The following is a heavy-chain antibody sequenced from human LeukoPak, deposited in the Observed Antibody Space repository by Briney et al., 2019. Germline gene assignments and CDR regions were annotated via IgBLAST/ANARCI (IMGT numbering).Heavy chain of an antibody. D-gene: IGHD2-2*01. CDR3: ARDGEYCTSTDCYYPF. J-gene: IGHJ4*02. CDR1: GFTFSTYG. Sequence: GGSLRLSCAGSGFTFSTYGMSWVRQAPGKGLERVSGISTSGSTYYADPVKGRSTISRDNSKNTLYLQMNSLRAEDTAVYYCARDGEYCTSTDCYYPFWGQGTLVTVSS. V-gene: IGHV3-23*01. CDR2: ISTSGST.